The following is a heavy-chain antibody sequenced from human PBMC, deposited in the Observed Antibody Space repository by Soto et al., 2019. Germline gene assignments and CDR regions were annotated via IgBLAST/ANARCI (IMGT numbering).Heavy chain of an antibody. J-gene: IGHJ6*02. Sequence: GGSLRLSCAASGFTFSSHTMNWVRRAPGKGLEWVSYITSTSSTKYYADSVKGRFTISRDNAKNSLYLQMNSLRDEDTAVYYCARRITMVRGPYYYYAMDVWGQGTTVTVSS. V-gene: IGHV3-48*02. CDR3: ARRITMVRGPYYYYAMDV. CDR1: GFTFSSHT. CDR2: ITSTSSTK. D-gene: IGHD3-10*01.